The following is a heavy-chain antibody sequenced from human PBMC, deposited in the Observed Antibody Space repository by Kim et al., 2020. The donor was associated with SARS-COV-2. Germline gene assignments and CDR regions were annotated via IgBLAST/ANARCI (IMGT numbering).Heavy chain of an antibody. CDR3: AKDIATFSGYVSHNYYGMEG. CDR2: ICWNSGSI. V-gene: IGHV3-9*01. D-gene: IGHD5-12*01. CDR1: GFTFDDYA. J-gene: IGHJ6*02. Sequence: GGSLRLSCAASGFTFDDYAMHWVRQAPGKGLEWVSGICWNSGSIGYADSVKGRFTISRDNAKNSLYLQMNSLRAEDTALYYCAKDIATFSGYVSHNYYGMEGWGQGTTVNVSS.